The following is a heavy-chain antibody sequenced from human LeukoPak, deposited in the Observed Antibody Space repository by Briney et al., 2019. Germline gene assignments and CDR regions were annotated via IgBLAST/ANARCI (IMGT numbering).Heavy chain of an antibody. CDR1: GYTFTSYG. CDR2: ISAYNGNT. D-gene: IGHD6-19*01. CDR3: ATQGGSGWFSFFDY. J-gene: IGHJ4*02. V-gene: IGHV1-18*01. Sequence: ASVKVSCKASGYTFTSYGIRWVRQAPGQGLEWMGWISAYNGNTNYAQKLQGRVTMTTDTSTSTAYMELRSLRSDDTAVYYCATQGGSGWFSFFDYWGQGTLVTVSS.